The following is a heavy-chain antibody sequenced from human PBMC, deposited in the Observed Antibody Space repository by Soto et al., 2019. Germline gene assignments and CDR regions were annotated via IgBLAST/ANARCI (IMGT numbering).Heavy chain of an antibody. CDR1: GGSISSYY. D-gene: IGHD3-22*01. V-gene: IGHV4-59*01. CDR3: ARGRGAPRAYYYDSSGYYYFDY. Sequence: SETLSLTCTVSGGSISSYYWSWIRQPPGKGLEWIGYIYYRGGTNYNPSLKSRVTISVDTSKTQFSLKLSSVTAADTAVYYCARGRGAPRAYYYDSSGYYYFDYWGQGTLVTVSS. J-gene: IGHJ4*02. CDR2: IYYRGGT.